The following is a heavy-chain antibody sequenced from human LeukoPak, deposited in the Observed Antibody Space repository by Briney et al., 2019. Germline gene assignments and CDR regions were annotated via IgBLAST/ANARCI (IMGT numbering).Heavy chain of an antibody. D-gene: IGHD1-26*01. Sequence: GKSLRLSCAASGLTFRNYGMHWVRQAPGKGLEWVAVIWYDGSNKYYADSVKGRFTISRDNSKDTLYLQMNGLRAEDTAVYYCATDRNSGKYYDYWGQGTLVTVSS. CDR3: ATDRNSGKYYDY. V-gene: IGHV3-33*01. CDR2: IWYDGSNK. J-gene: IGHJ4*02. CDR1: GLTFRNYG.